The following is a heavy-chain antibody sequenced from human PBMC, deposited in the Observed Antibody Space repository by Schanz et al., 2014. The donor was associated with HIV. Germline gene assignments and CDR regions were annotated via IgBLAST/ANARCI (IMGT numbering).Heavy chain of an antibody. CDR2: IWYDGSNK. Sequence: VQLVESGGTVVQPGGSLRLSCAASGFTFSSYGMHWVRQAPGKGLEWVAVIWYDGSNKYYTDSVKGRFTISRDSSKNTLYLQMNSLRAEDTAVYYCARDAASHSYGSTMDVWGQGTTVTVS. D-gene: IGHD5-18*01. CDR1: GFTFSSYG. CDR3: ARDAASHSYGSTMDV. J-gene: IGHJ6*02. V-gene: IGHV3-33*08.